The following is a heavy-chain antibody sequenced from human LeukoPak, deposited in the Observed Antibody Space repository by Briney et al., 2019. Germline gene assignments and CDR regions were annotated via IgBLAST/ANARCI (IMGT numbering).Heavy chain of an antibody. CDR2: IYYSGST. Sequence: SETLSLTCTVSGGSIRSYYWSWIRQPPGKGLEWIGHIYYSGSTNYNPSLKSRVSISVDTSKNQFSLKLSSVTAADTAVYYCARTGSTVTMLYPFDHWGQGTLVTVSS. CDR3: ARTGSTVTMLYPFDH. D-gene: IGHD4-17*01. J-gene: IGHJ4*02. CDR1: GGSIRSYY. V-gene: IGHV4-59*01.